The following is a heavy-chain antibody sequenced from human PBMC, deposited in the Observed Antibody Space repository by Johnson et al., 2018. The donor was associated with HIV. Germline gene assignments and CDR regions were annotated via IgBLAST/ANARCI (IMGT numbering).Heavy chain of an antibody. D-gene: IGHD6-6*01. V-gene: IGHV3-7*03. CDR1: GFTFSSYW. J-gene: IGHJ3*02. CDR2: IKQDGSEK. CDR3: ARDFRRHAFDM. Sequence: VLLVESGGGLVQPGGSLRLSCAASGFTFSSYWMSWVRQAPGKGLEWVANIKQDGSEKYYVDSVKGRFTISRDNPKKSLYLQMNSLRVEDTAVYYCARDFRRHAFDMWGQGTMVTVSS.